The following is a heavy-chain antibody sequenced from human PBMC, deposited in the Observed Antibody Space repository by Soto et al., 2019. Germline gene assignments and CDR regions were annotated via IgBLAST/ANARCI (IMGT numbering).Heavy chain of an antibody. D-gene: IGHD2-15*01. CDR2: INPDGGRT. V-gene: IGHV1-46*01. CDR1: GYTFTSYY. Sequence: QVQLVQSGAEVKKPGASVKVSCMASGYTFTSYYMHWVRQAPGQGPEWMGIINPDGGRTSYAPKFQGRVTMTRDMSTSTHYMELSSLRSDDTAVYYCARENVPHGGSSNVADYWGQGTQVIVSS. J-gene: IGHJ4*02. CDR3: ARENVPHGGSSNVADY.